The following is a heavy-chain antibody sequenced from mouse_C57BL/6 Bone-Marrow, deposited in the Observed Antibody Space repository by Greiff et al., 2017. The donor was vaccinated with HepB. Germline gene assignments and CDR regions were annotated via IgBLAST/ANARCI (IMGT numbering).Heavy chain of an antibody. J-gene: IGHJ3*01. CDR1: GYTFTSYW. D-gene: IGHD1-1*01. CDR2: IDPSDSYT. Sequence: QVQLQQPGAELVRPGTSVKLSCKASGYTFTSYWMHWVKQRPGQGLEWIGVIDPSDSYTNYNQKFKGKATLTVDTSSSTAYMQLSSLTSEDSAVYYCASGSSLFAYWGQGTLVTVSA. V-gene: IGHV1-59*01. CDR3: ASGSSLFAY.